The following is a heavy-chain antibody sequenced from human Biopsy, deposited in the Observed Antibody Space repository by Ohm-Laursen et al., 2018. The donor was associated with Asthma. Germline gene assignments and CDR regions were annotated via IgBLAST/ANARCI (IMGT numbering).Heavy chain of an antibody. D-gene: IGHD6-6*01. CDR2: IFFDGSNK. V-gene: IGHV3-30-3*01. Sequence: SLRLSCTASGFAFNNSSMTWVRQAPGKGLEWVAGIFFDGSNKYYADSVKGRFTISRDNPKDTLYLQVNSLRGDDTAVYYCARGKTWGRSYYFDYWGQGTLVTVSS. CDR3: ARGKTWGRSYYFDY. CDR1: GFAFNNSS. J-gene: IGHJ4*02.